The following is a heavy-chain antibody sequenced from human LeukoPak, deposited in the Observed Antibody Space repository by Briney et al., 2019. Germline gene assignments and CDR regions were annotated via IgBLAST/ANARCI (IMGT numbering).Heavy chain of an antibody. J-gene: IGHJ5*02. D-gene: IGHD3-22*01. Sequence: KASETLSLTCSVSGGSISSGDYYWSWIRQPPGKGLEWIVYMYYSGSTYYNPSLKSRVTISGDTSKNQFFLKLSSVTAADTAVYYCARDTSVSSGYYNWFDPWGQGTLVTVSS. CDR2: MYYSGST. CDR3: ARDTSVSSGYYNWFDP. V-gene: IGHV4-30-4*01. CDR1: GGSISSGDYY.